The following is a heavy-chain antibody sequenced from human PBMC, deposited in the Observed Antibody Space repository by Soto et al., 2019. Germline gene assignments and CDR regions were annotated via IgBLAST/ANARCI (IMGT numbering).Heavy chain of an antibody. CDR2: IIPIFGTA. CDR1: GGTFSSYA. CDR3: ASSSIVLVPADYYYYYGMDV. D-gene: IGHD2-2*01. Sequence: QVQLVQSGAEVKKPGSSVKVSCKASGGTFSSYAISWVRQAPGQGLEWMGGIIPIFGTANSAQKFQGRVTITADESTRTAYMELSSLRSEDTAVYYCASSSIVLVPADYYYYYGMDVWGQGTTVTVSS. J-gene: IGHJ6*02. V-gene: IGHV1-69*12.